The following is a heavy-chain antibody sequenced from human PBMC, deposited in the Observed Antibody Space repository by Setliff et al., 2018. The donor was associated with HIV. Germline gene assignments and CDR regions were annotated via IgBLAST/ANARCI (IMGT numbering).Heavy chain of an antibody. CDR1: GGTFRTYG. CDR3: ARKAGTTLHSHYSYIDV. D-gene: IGHD1-7*01. CDR2: IVPVLNRA. V-gene: IGHV1-69*10. J-gene: IGHJ6*03. Sequence: SVKVSCKASGGTFRTYGVSWVRLAPGQGLEWMGGIVPVLNRADYAHRFQVRVTITAADSTNTVYMELPSLTPEDTAIYYCARKAGTTLHSHYSYIDVWGKATTVTVS.